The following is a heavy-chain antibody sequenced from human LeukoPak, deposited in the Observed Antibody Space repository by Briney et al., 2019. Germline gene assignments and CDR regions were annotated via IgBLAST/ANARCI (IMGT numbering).Heavy chain of an antibody. D-gene: IGHD3-10*01. J-gene: IGHJ4*02. CDR2: IFHSENA. CDR1: GGSISSGDFY. CDR3: ARDARFGELLH. Sequence: SETLSLTCTVSGGSISSGDFYWSWIRQTPGKGLEWLGYIFHSENAYYNPSLEGRATISVDTSKNQFSLRLTSMAAADTALYYCARDARFGELLHRGQGTLVTVSS. V-gene: IGHV4-30-4*01.